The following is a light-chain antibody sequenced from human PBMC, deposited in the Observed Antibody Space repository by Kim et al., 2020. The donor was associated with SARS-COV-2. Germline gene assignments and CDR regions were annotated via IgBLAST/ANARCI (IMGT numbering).Light chain of an antibody. Sequence: LSPGEKATLSGRASQSVSSNSLVWYQQKPGQAPRLLIYGASSRATGIPDKFSGSGSGTDFTLTISRLEPEDFAVYYCQQYGNSGYIFGQGTKLEI. CDR3: QQYGNSGYI. CDR1: QSVSSNS. CDR2: GAS. J-gene: IGKJ2*01. V-gene: IGKV3-20*01.